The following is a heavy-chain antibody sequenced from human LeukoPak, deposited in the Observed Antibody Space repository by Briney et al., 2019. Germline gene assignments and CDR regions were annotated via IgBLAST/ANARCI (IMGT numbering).Heavy chain of an antibody. CDR1: GGSISSYY. J-gene: IGHJ6*02. CDR3: ARLSDFWSGYGMDV. D-gene: IGHD3-3*01. CDR2: IYYSGST. V-gene: IGHV4-59*01. Sequence: PSETLSLTCTVSGGSISSYYWSWIRQPPGKGLEWIGYIYYSGSTNYNPSLKSRVTISVDTSKNQFSLKLSSVTAADTAVYYCARLSDFWSGYGMDVWGQGTTVTVSS.